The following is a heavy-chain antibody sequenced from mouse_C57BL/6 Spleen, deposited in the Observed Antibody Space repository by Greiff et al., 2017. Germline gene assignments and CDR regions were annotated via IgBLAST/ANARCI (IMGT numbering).Heavy chain of an antibody. V-gene: IGHV5-6*02. CDR2: ISSGGSYT. Sequence: DVMLVQSGGDLVKPGGSLKLSCAASGFTFSSYGMSWVRQTPDKRLEWVATISSGGSYTYYPDSVKGRFTISRDNAKNTLYLQISSLKSEDTAMYYCASLTTVVAGDIDYWGQGTTLTVSS. J-gene: IGHJ2*01. CDR3: ASLTTVVAGDIDY. D-gene: IGHD1-1*01. CDR1: GFTFSSYG.